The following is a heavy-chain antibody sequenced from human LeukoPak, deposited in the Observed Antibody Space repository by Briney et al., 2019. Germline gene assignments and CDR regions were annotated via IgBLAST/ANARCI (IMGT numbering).Heavy chain of an antibody. J-gene: IGHJ4*02. CDR3: ARDEAGYSGYDSPYYFDY. CDR2: IYTSGST. V-gene: IGHV4-4*07. CDR1: GGSISSYY. Sequence: SETLSLTCTVSGGSISSYYWSWIRQPAGKGLEWIGRIYTSGSTNYNPSLKSRVTMSVDTFKNQFSLKLSSVTAADTAVYYCARDEAGYSGYDSPYYFDYWGQGTLVTVSS. D-gene: IGHD5-12*01.